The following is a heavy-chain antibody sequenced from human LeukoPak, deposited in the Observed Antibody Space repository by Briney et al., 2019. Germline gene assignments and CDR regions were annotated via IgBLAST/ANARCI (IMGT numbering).Heavy chain of an antibody. CDR3: ASGYSYGQDWYFDL. CDR2: ISSSSSYI. J-gene: IGHJ2*01. V-gene: IGHV3-21*01. CDR1: GFTFSSYS. Sequence: KPGGSPRLSCAASGFTFSSYSMNWVRQDPGKGLEWVSSISSSSSYIYYVDSVKGRFTISRDNAKNSLYLQMNSLRAEDTAVYYCASGYSYGQDWYFDLWGRGTLVTVSS. D-gene: IGHD5-18*01.